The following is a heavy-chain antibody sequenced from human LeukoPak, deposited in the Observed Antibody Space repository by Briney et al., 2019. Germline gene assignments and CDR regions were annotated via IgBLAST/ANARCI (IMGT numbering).Heavy chain of an antibody. CDR2: IYYSGST. Sequence: PSETLSLTCTVSGGSINSYYWSWIRQPPGKGLEWIGYIYYSGSTNYNPSLKSRVTISVDTSKNQFSLKLSSVTAADTAVYYCARDGVDTAMVRAFDIWGQGTMVTVSS. CDR1: GGSINSYY. V-gene: IGHV4-59*01. CDR3: ARDGVDTAMVRAFDI. J-gene: IGHJ3*02. D-gene: IGHD5-18*01.